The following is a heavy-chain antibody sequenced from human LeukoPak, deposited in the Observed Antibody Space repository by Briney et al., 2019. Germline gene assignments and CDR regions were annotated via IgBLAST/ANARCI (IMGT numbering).Heavy chain of an antibody. CDR1: GFTFSSYS. Sequence: GGSLRLSCAASGFTFSSYSMNWVRQAPGKGLGWVSSISSSSSYIYYADSVKGRFTISRDNAKNSLYLQMNSLRAEDTAVYYCARDSPRGYCSGGSCYAWFDPWGQGTLVTVSS. CDR3: ARDSPRGYCSGGSCYAWFDP. J-gene: IGHJ5*02. CDR2: ISSSSSYI. V-gene: IGHV3-21*01. D-gene: IGHD2-15*01.